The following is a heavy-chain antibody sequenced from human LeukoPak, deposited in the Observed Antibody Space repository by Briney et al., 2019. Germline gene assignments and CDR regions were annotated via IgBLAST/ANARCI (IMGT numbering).Heavy chain of an antibody. CDR3: ATCIAAAGTRWFDP. CDR2: IIPIFGIA. D-gene: IGHD6-13*01. J-gene: IGHJ5*02. Sequence: SVKVSCKASGGTFSSYAISWVRQAPGQGLEGMGRIIPIFGIANYAQKFQGRVTITADKSTSTAYMELSSLRSEDTAVYYCATCIAAAGTRWFDPWGQGTLVTVSS. CDR1: GGTFSSYA. V-gene: IGHV1-69*04.